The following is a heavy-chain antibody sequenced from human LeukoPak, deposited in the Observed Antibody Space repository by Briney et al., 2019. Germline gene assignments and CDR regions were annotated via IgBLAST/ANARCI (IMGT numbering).Heavy chain of an antibody. J-gene: IGHJ4*02. CDR3: AREAFSTRYFDWSTYYFDY. CDR2: ISSSSSYI. V-gene: IGHV3-21*01. CDR1: GFTFSSYS. D-gene: IGHD3-9*01. Sequence: NSGGSLRLSCAASGFTFSSYSMNWVRQAPGKGLEWVSSISSSSSYIYYADSVKGRFTISRDNAKNSLYLQMNSLRAEDTAVYYCAREAFSTRYFDWSTYYFDYWGQGTLVTVSS.